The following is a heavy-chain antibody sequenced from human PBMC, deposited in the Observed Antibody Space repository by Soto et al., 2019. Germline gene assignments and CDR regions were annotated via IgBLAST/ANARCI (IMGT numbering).Heavy chain of an antibody. V-gene: IGHV3-73*01. J-gene: IGHJ5*02. Sequence: PGGSLRLSCAASGFTFSGCAMHWVRQASGKGLEWVGRIRSKANNYATAYAASVKGRFTISRDDTKNTAYLQMNSLKTEDTAVYYCTIPASGNWFDPWGQGT. CDR3: TIPASGNWFDP. CDR2: IRSKANNYAT. CDR1: GFTFSGCA. D-gene: IGHD6-13*01.